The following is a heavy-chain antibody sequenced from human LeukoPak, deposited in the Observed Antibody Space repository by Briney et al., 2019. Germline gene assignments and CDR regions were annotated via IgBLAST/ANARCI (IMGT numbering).Heavy chain of an antibody. V-gene: IGHV1-2*02. CDR2: INPNSGGT. J-gene: IGHJ4*02. CDR3: ARIRRAYDEGYYFDY. Sequence: ASVKVSCKASGYTFTGYYMHWVRQAPGQGLEWMGWINPNSGGTNYAQKFQGRVTMTRDTSISTAYMELSRLRSDDTAVYYCARIRRAYDEGYYFDYWGQGTLVTVSS. D-gene: IGHD5-12*01. CDR1: GYTFTGYY.